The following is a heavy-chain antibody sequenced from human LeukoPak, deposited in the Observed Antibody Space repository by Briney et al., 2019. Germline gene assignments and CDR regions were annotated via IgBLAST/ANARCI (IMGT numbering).Heavy chain of an antibody. CDR1: GGSISSYY. CDR3: ARVLGYCSGGSCYSGRFDP. CDR2: IYYSGST. Sequence: SETLSLTCTVSGGSISSYYWSWIRQPPGKGLEWIGYIYYSGSTNYNPSLKSRVTISVDTSKNQFSLKLSSVTAADTAVYYCARVLGYCSGGSCYSGRFDPWGQGSLVTVSS. D-gene: IGHD2-15*01. J-gene: IGHJ5*02. V-gene: IGHV4-59*01.